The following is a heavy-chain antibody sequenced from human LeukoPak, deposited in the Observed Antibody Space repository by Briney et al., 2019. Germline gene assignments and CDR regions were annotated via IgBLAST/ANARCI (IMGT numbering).Heavy chain of an antibody. D-gene: IGHD4/OR15-4a*01. CDR1: GLTFSSHW. CDR2: TSSDLNVK. J-gene: IGHJ4*02. CDR3: AKERDYGPADY. V-gene: IGHV3-30*18. Sequence: GGSLRLSCAASGLTFSSHWMHWVRQAPGKGLEWVAVTSSDLNVKLYADSVKGRFTISRDNSKNTLFLQMNSLRAEDTAIYYCAKERDYGPADYWGQGTLVTVSS.